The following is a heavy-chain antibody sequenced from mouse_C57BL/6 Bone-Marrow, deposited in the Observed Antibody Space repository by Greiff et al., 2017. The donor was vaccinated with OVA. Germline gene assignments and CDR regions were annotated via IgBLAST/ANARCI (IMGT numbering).Heavy chain of an antibody. V-gene: IGHV1-64*01. Sequence: QVHVKQPGAELVKPGASVKLSCKASGYTFTSYWMPWVQQRPGQGLEWIGMIHPNSGSTNYNEKFKSKTTLTVDKSSSTAYMQLSSLTSEDSAVYYCASSPGTWFAYWGQGTLVTVSA. CDR3: ASSPGTWFAY. CDR1: GYTFTSYW. J-gene: IGHJ3*01. D-gene: IGHD4-1*01. CDR2: IHPNSGST.